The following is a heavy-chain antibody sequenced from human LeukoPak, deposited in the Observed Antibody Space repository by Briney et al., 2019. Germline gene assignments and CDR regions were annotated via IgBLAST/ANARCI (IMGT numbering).Heavy chain of an antibody. D-gene: IGHD3-10*01. CDR2: ISGSGGST. J-gene: IGHJ4*02. V-gene: IGHV3-23*01. Sequence: GGSLRLSCGVSGFTFSSYAMSWVRQAPGKGLEWVSAISGSGGSTYYADSVKGRFTISRDNSKNTLYLQMNSLRAEDTAVYYCAKDRRYGSGSYYFDYWGQGTLVTVSS. CDR3: AKDRRYGSGSYYFDY. CDR1: GFTFSSYA.